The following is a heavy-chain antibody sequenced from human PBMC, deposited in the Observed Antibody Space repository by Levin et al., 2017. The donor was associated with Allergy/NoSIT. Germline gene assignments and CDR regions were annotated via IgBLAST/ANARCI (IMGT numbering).Heavy chain of an antibody. CDR3: VRGVVDAVGKVDL. Sequence: LTCAASGFTFSHYWMSWVRQAPGMVCSLCSPLPPFFLPSSPFSSFPGRFTISKDNAKNSLYLQMNSLRAEDTAVYYCVRGVVDAVGKVDLWGQGTLVTVSS. CDR2: LPPFFLPS. D-gene: IGHD3-22*01. CDR1: GFTFSHYW. J-gene: IGHJ5*02. V-gene: IGHV3-7*04.